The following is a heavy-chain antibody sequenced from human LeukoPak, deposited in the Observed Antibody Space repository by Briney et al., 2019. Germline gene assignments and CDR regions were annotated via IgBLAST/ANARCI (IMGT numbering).Heavy chain of an antibody. J-gene: IGHJ4*02. D-gene: IGHD6-19*01. CDR1: GFTFSSYW. Sequence: PGGSLRLSCAASGFTFSSYWMHWVRQAPGKGLVWVSRINSDGSSTSYADSVKGRFTISRDNAKNTLYLQMNSLRSEDTAVYYCARDSSGWLTPLDYWGQGTLVTVSS. V-gene: IGHV3-74*01. CDR2: INSDGSST. CDR3: ARDSSGWLTPLDY.